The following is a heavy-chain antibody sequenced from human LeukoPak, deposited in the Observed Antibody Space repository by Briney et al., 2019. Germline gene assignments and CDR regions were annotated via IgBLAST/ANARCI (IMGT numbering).Heavy chain of an antibody. CDR1: GGSISSYY. J-gene: IGHJ4*02. CDR3: ARYVVYGSGKYYFDY. D-gene: IGHD3-10*01. V-gene: IGHV4-59*08. CDR2: IYYSGST. Sequence: SETLSLTCTVSGGSISSYYWSWIRQPPGKGLEWIGYIYYSGSTNYNPSLKSRVTISVDTSKNQFSLKLSSVTAADTAVYLCARYVVYGSGKYYFDYWGQGSLVTVSS.